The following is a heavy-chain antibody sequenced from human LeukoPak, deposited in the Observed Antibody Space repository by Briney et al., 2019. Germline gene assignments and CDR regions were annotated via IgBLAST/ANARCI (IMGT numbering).Heavy chain of an antibody. D-gene: IGHD2-2*01. J-gene: IGHJ4*02. CDR1: GGSFSGYY. V-gene: IGHV4-34*01. CDR3: AREFQLLWEDY. Sequence: SETLSLTCAVYGGSFSGYYWSWIRQPPGKGLEWIGEINHSGSTNYNPSLKSRVTISVDTSKNQFSLKLSSVTAADTAVYYCAREFQLLWEDYWGQGTLVTVSP. CDR2: INHSGST.